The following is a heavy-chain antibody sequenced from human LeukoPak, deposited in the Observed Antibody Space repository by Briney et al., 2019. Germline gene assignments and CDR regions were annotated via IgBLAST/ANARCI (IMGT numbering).Heavy chain of an antibody. CDR3: ARDRAAGSLFDY. CDR1: GFTVSSXY. Sequence: TGGSLRLSCAASGFTVSSXYINWVRQAPGXXXXWVSVIYSGGSTYYADSVKGXFTISRDNSKNTLYLQMNSLRAEDTAVYYCARDRAAGSLFDYWGQGTLVTVSS. CDR2: IYSGGST. V-gene: IGHV3-66*01. J-gene: IGHJ4*02. D-gene: IGHD6-13*01.